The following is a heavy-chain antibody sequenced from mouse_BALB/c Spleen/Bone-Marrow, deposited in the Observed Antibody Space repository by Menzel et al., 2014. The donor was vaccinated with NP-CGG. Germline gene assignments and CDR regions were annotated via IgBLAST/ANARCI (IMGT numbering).Heavy chain of an antibody. CDR1: GNTFTDYT. J-gene: IGHJ2*01. Sequence: VQLQQSGPELVKPGASVKISCKTSGNTFTDYTMHWVRQSHGKSLEWIGSINPNNGGSSCNQKFKAKATLTIDKSSSTPYMELRSLTSEDSAVYYCARAVHFDYWGQGTTLTVSS. V-gene: IGHV1-22*01. CDR3: ARAVHFDY. CDR2: INPNNGGS.